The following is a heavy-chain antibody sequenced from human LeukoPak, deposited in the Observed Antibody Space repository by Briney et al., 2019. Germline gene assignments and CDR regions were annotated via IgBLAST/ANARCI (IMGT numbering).Heavy chain of an antibody. D-gene: IGHD2-15*01. CDR2: IIPIFGTA. CDR3: ASDDGCSGGSCYSDY. V-gene: IGHV1-69*13. Sequence: PRASVKVSCKASGGTFSSYAISWVRQAPGQGLEWMGGIIPIFGTANYAQKFQGRVTITADESTSTAYMELSSLRSEDTAVYYCASDDGCSGGSCYSDYWGQGTLVTVSP. CDR1: GGTFSSYA. J-gene: IGHJ4*02.